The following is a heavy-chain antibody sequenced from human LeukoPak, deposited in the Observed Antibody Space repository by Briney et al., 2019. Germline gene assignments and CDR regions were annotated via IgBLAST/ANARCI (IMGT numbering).Heavy chain of an antibody. CDR2: MNPNSGNK. Sequence: ASVKVSCKASGYSFTNFDINWVRQATGRGLEWMGWMNPNSGNKGYAQKFLGRVTMTMNTSITTAYMELSSLRSEDTAVYYCARGPQWRGDYYYMDVWGRGTTVTVSS. CDR1: GYSFTNFD. D-gene: IGHD6-19*01. V-gene: IGHV1-8*01. CDR3: ARGPQWRGDYYYMDV. J-gene: IGHJ6*03.